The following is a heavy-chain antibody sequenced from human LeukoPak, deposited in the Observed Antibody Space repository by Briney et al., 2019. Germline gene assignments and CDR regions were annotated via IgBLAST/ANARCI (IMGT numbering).Heavy chain of an antibody. J-gene: IGHJ4*02. D-gene: IGHD6-13*01. CDR1: GYXFTSYW. V-gene: IGHV5-51*01. CDR2: IYPRDSDT. CDR3: ARTQDRIAARS. Sequence: GESLKISCNGSGYXFTSYWIGWVRQMPGKGLEWMGVIYPRDSDTRYSPSFQGQVTISADKSINTAYLQWSSLKASDTAIYYCARTQDRIAARSWGQGTLVTVSS.